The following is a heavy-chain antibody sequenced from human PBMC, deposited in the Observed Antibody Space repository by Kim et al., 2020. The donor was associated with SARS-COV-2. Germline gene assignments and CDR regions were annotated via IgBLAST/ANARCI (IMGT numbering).Heavy chain of an antibody. CDR3: ARDTAAAAGTMDV. J-gene: IGHJ6*02. V-gene: IGHV4-59*01. D-gene: IGHD6-13*01. CDR2: IYYSGST. CDR1: GGSISSYY. Sequence: SETLSLTCTVSGGSISSYYWSWIRQPPGKGLEWIGYIYYSGSTNYNPSLKSRVTISVDTSKNQFSLKRSSVTAADTAVYYCARDTAAAAGTMDVWGQGTTVTVSS.